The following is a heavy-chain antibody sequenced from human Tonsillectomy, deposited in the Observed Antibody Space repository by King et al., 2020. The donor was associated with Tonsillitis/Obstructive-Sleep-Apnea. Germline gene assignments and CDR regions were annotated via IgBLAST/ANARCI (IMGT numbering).Heavy chain of an antibody. D-gene: IGHD5-24*01. V-gene: IGHV4-39*01. CDR1: GGSISSSSYY. Sequence: QLQESGPGLVKPSETLSLTCTVSGGSISSSSYYWGWIRQPPGKGLEWIGSIYYSGSTYYNPSLKSRVTISVDTSKNQFSLKLSSVTAADTAVYYCARGEGVRRWLQLDNSENWYFDLWGRGTLVTVSS. CDR3: ARGEGVRRWLQLDNSENWYFDL. J-gene: IGHJ2*01. CDR2: IYYSGST.